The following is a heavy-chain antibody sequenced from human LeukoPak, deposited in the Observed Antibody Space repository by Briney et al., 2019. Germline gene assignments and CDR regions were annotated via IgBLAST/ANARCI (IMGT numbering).Heavy chain of an antibody. CDR1: GFTFSSYS. J-gene: IGHJ4*02. CDR2: IKQDGSEK. V-gene: IGHV3-7*03. D-gene: IGHD3-16*01. Sequence: PGGSLRLSCAASGFTFSSYSMNWVRQAPGKGLEWVANIKQDGSEKNYVDSVKGRFIISRDNAKNSLYLQMNTLRADDTGVYYCARDGFGTGSNWGQGTLVTVSS. CDR3: ARDGFGTGSN.